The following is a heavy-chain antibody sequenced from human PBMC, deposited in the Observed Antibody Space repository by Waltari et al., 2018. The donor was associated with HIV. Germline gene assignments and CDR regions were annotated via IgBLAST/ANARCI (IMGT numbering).Heavy chain of an antibody. V-gene: IGHV4-34*01. CDR2: INHSGST. CDR1: GGSFSGYY. Sequence: QVQLQQWGAGLLKPSETLSLTCAVYGGSFSGYYWSWIRQPPGKGLEWIGEINHSGSTNYNPSLKSRVTISVDTSKNQFSLKLSSVTAADTAVYYCARGTVRSNNWNDVKFNDAFDIWGQGTMVTVSS. D-gene: IGHD1-20*01. CDR3: ARGTVRSNNWNDVKFNDAFDI. J-gene: IGHJ3*02.